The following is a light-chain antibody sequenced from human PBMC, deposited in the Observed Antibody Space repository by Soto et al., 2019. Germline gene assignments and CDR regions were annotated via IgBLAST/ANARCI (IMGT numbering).Light chain of an antibody. V-gene: IGKV1-39*01. CDR3: QQTSSTPT. CDR2: AAS. J-gene: IGKJ4*01. CDR1: QSMRSY. Sequence: DIQLTQSPSSLSASVGDRVTITCRASQSMRSYLNWYQQKPGKAPKLLIYAASSLQTGVSSRFSGSGSGTDFTLTISNLQPEDFATYYCQQTSSTPTFGGGTKVDIK.